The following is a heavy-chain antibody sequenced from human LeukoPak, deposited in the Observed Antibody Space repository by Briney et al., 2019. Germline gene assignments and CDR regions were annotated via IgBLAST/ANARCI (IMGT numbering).Heavy chain of an antibody. D-gene: IGHD1-26*01. Sequence: PGGSLRLSCVASGFTFRSYAMAWVRQAPGKGLEQGLEWVASIIAGGDTFYADSVKGRFTISRDNSRNTLYLQMNRLRAEDTDIYYCARAKVGAANPFDYWGQGTLVTVSS. J-gene: IGHJ4*02. CDR2: IIAGGDT. CDR1: GFTFRSYA. V-gene: IGHV3-23*01. CDR3: ARAKVGAANPFDY.